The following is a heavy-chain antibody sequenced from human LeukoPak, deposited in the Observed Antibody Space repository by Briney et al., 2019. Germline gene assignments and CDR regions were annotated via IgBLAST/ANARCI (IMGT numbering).Heavy chain of an antibody. Sequence: SETLSLTCTVSGDSISIGSHFWSWNRQPAGKGLEWIGRIYTTGSTNYNPSLKSRVTISVDTSKNQFSLKLSSVTAADTAVYYCARECSGSHPGYYWGQGTLVTVSS. CDR1: GDSISIGSHF. D-gene: IGHD1-26*01. J-gene: IGHJ4*02. V-gene: IGHV4-61*02. CDR2: IYTTGST. CDR3: ARECSGSHPGYY.